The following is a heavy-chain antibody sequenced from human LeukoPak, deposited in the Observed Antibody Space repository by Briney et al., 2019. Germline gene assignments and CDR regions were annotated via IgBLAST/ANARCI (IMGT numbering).Heavy chain of an antibody. CDR3: AGYSGCSYYSDY. V-gene: IGHV4-59*08. CDR2: IYYSGST. J-gene: IGHJ4*02. CDR1: GGSISSYY. Sequence: SETLSLTCTVSGGSISSYYWSWLRQPPGKGLEWIGYIYYSGSTNYNPSLKSRVTISVDTSKNQFSLKLSSVTAADTAVYYCAGYSGCSYYSDYWGQGTLVTVSS. D-gene: IGHD1-26*01.